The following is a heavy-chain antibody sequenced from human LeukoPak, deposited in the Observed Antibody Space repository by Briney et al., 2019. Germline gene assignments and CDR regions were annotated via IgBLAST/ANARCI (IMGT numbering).Heavy chain of an antibody. CDR3: ARAVTYYYDSSGYNFDY. Sequence: GGSLRLSCAASGFSFSNYGMNWVRQAPGKGLEWVSGITGNGATTYYADSVKGRFTISRDNAKNSLYLQMNSLRAEDTAVYYCARAVTYYYDSSGYNFDYWGQGTLVTVSS. V-gene: IGHV3-23*01. CDR2: ITGNGATT. CDR1: GFSFSNYG. J-gene: IGHJ4*02. D-gene: IGHD3-22*01.